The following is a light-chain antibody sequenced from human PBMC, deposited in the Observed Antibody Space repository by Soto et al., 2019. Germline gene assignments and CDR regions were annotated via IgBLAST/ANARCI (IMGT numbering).Light chain of an antibody. CDR2: DVT. Sequence: QSVLTQPASVSASPGQSITISCTGTSSDVGGYNYVSWYQQHPGKAPKVIIYDVTIRPSGVSYRFSGSKSGNTASLTISGLQAEDEADYYCSSYTSTNTYVFGTGTXVTVL. V-gene: IGLV2-14*01. CDR3: SSYTSTNTYV. J-gene: IGLJ1*01. CDR1: SSDVGGYNY.